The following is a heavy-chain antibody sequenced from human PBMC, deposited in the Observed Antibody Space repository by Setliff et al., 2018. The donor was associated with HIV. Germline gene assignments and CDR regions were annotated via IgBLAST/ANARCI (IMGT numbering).Heavy chain of an antibody. Sequence: ASVKVSCKASGVTFSNYAISWVRQAPGQGLEWMGGVIPIFGTANYAQKFQGRVTITTDESTITAYMELSSLRSEDTAVYYCARDTGQQLVGFDIWGQGTMVTVSS. V-gene: IGHV1-69*05. CDR2: VIPIFGTA. CDR1: GVTFSNYA. J-gene: IGHJ3*02. CDR3: ARDTGQQLVGFDI. D-gene: IGHD6-13*01.